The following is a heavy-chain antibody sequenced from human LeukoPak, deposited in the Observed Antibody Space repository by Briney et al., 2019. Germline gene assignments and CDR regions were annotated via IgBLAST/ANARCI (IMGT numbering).Heavy chain of an antibody. CDR1: GGSISSYY. CDR2: IYYSGST. J-gene: IGHJ4*02. Sequence: PSETLSLTCTVSGGSISSYYWSWIRQSPGKGLEWIAYIYYSGSTNYNPSLKSRVTISADKSKNQFSLKLSSVTAADTAVYYCARARMVRGVILFDYWGQGTLVTVSS. CDR3: ARARMVRGVILFDY. V-gene: IGHV4-59*12. D-gene: IGHD3-10*01.